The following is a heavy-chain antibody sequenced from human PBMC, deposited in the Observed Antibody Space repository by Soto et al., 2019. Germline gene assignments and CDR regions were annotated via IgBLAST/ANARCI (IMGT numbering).Heavy chain of an antibody. Sequence: EVQLVESGGGLVKPGGPLSPSCAASGFPSSSFSINWVRQPPGKGLEWVSSISSSSSYIYYADSVKGRFTISRDNAKNSLYLQMNSLRAEDTAVYYCARDQPGYSYGYGLGYWGQGTLVTVSS. CDR1: GFPSSSFS. D-gene: IGHD5-18*01. V-gene: IGHV3-21*01. CDR3: ARDQPGYSYGYGLGY. CDR2: ISSSSSYI. J-gene: IGHJ4*02.